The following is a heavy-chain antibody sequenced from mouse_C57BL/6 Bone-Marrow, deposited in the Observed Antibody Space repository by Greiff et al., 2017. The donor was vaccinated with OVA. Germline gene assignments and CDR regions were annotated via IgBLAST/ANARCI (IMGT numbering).Heavy chain of an antibody. Sequence: EVQLQQSGPELVKPGASVKISCKASGYTFTDYYMNWVKQSHGKSLEWIGDINPNNGGTSYNQKFKGKATLTVDKSSSTAYMELRSLTSEDFAVYYCARGRDGYYWFAYWGQGTLVTVSA. J-gene: IGHJ3*01. V-gene: IGHV1-26*01. CDR2: INPNNGGT. CDR3: ARGRDGYYWFAY. D-gene: IGHD2-3*01. CDR1: GYTFTDYY.